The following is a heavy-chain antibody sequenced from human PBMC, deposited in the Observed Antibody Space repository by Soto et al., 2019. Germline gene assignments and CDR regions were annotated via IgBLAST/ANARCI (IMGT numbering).Heavy chain of an antibody. J-gene: IGHJ4*02. CDR3: AKELGRTYYYDSRPLDY. Sequence: PGGSLRLSCAASGFTFSSYGMHWVRQAPGKGLEWVAVISYDGSNKYYADSVKGRFTISRDNSENTLYLQMNSLRAEDTAVYYCAKELGRTYYYDSRPLDYWGQGTLVTSPQ. CDR1: GFTFSSYG. D-gene: IGHD3-22*01. V-gene: IGHV3-30*18. CDR2: ISYDGSNK.